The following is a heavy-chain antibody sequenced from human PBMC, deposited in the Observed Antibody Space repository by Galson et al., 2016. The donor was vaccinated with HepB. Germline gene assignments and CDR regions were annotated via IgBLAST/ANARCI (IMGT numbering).Heavy chain of an antibody. J-gene: IGHJ4*02. CDR3: ARASPDSKHKYDY. CDR1: GFTFSRYS. V-gene: IGHV3-48*01. D-gene: IGHD5-18*01. Sequence: SLRLSCAASGFTFSRYSMNWVRQAPGKGLEWVSHIRSRSSTIYYADSVRGRFTISSDNSENTLYLQMSSLRAEDTGLYYCARASPDSKHKYDYWGQGTLVTVSS. CDR2: IRSRSSTI.